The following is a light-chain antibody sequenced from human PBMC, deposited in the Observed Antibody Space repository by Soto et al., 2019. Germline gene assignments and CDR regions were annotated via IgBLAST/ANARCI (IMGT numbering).Light chain of an antibody. V-gene: IGKV1-39*01. CDR3: QQSYSTAWT. CDR1: QSTGSY. CDR2: AAC. J-gene: IGKJ1*01. Sequence: IPMTQSPPSLSASVGDRVTMTCRASQSTGSYVNWYQVKPGEAPKVLIFAACSLQSGVPSRFSGSGSGTDFTLTISSLQPEDFATYYCQQSYSTAWTFGQGTKV.